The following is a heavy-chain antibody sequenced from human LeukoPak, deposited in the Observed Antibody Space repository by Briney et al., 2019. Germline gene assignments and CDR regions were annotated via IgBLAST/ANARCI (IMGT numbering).Heavy chain of an antibody. Sequence: GSSVKVSCKASGGTFSSYAISLVRQAPGQGLEWMGRIIPILGIANYAQKFQGRVTITADKSTSTAYMELSSLRSEDTAVYYCARAVYYYDSSGHYAFDIWGQGTMVTVSS. CDR3: ARAVYYYDSSGHYAFDI. J-gene: IGHJ3*02. V-gene: IGHV1-69*04. CDR2: IIPILGIA. D-gene: IGHD3-22*01. CDR1: GGTFSSYA.